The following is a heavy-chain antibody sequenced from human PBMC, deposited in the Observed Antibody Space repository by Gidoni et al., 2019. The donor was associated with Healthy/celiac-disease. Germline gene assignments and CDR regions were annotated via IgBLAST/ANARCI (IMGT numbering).Heavy chain of an antibody. CDR1: GGSFSGYY. CDR2: INHSGST. Sequence: QVQLQQWGAGLLQPSETLSLTCAVYGGSFSGYYWSWIRQPPGKGLEWIGEINHSGSTNYNPSFKSRVTISVDTSKNQFSLKLSSVTAADTAVYYCASRPRYCSSTSCSRGVFDYWGQGTLVTVSS. J-gene: IGHJ4*02. V-gene: IGHV4-34*01. CDR3: ASRPRYCSSTSCSRGVFDY. D-gene: IGHD2-2*01.